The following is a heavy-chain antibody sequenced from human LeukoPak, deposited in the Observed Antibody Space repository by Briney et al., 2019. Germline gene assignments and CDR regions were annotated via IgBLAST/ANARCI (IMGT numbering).Heavy chain of an antibody. J-gene: IGHJ3*02. D-gene: IGHD2-21*02. Sequence: PGGSLRLSCTASGFTFGDYAMSWVRQAPGKGLEWVAVIYYDGSNKYYADSVKGRFTISRDNSKNTLYLQMNSLRAEDTAVYYCAKDPVTASSPLYDFDIWGQGTMVTVSS. CDR1: GFTFGDYA. CDR3: AKDPVTASSPLYDFDI. V-gene: IGHV3-33*06. CDR2: IYYDGSNK.